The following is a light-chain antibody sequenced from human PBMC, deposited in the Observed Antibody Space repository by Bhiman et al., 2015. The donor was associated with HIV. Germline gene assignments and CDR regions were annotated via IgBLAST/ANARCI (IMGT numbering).Light chain of an antibody. CDR1: YSDIGFFPY. CDR3: CSFAGSYHPYL. V-gene: IGLV2-8*01. CDR2: EVN. Sequence: QSALTQPPSASGSLGQSVTISCAGTYSDIGFFPYVSWYQQHPGKVPRVLIFEVNKRPSGVPDRFSGSKSGSSASLTISGLQPEDEADYYCCSFAGSYHPYLFGTGTKVTV. J-gene: IGLJ1*01.